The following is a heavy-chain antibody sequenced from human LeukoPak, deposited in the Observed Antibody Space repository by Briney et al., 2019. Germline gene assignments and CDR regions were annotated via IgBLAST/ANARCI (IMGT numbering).Heavy chain of an antibody. D-gene: IGHD3-22*01. J-gene: IGHJ4*02. V-gene: IGHV3-30-3*01. CDR2: ISYDGSNK. CDR1: GFTFSSYA. CDR3: QVVITLQVDYFDY. Sequence: GRSLRLSCAASGFTFSSYAMHWVRQAPGKGLEWVAVISYDGSNKYYADSVKGRFTISRDNSKNTPYLQMNSLRAEDTAVYYCQVVITLQVDYFDYWGQGTLVTVSS.